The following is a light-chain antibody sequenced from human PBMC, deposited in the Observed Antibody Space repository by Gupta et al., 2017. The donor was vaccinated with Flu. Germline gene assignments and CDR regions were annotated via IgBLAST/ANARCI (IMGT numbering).Light chain of an antibody. Sequence: NCKSSHSLLHSSNNKNDLAWYQQKPGQPPKLLICWAATRESGVPDRFSGSGSGTDVTRTSSSLQAEDVAGYYCQQYYRTPRTFGQGTKVEIK. CDR2: WAA. CDR3: QQYYRTPRT. J-gene: IGKJ1*01. V-gene: IGKV4-1*01. CDR1: HSLLHSSNNKND.